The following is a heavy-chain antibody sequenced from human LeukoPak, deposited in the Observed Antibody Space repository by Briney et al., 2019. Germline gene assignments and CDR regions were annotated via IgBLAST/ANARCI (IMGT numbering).Heavy chain of an antibody. V-gene: IGHV3-30*02. J-gene: IGHJ4*02. D-gene: IGHD6-13*01. Sequence: GGSLRLSCAASGFTFSSYGMHWVRQAPGKGLEWVAFIRYDGSNKYYADSVKGRFTISRDNSKNTLYLQMNSLRAEDTAVYYCANEGGIAAAIDYWGQGTLVTVFS. CDR2: IRYDGSNK. CDR1: GFTFSSYG. CDR3: ANEGGIAAAIDY.